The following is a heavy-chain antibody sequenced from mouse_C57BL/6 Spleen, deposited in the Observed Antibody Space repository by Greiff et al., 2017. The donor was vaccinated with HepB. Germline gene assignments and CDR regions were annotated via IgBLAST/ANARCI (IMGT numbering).Heavy chain of an antibody. CDR2: IDPSDSYT. V-gene: IGHV1-50*01. CDR1: GYTFTSYW. J-gene: IGHJ3*01. CDR3: ARCWDWFAY. Sequence: QVQLQQPGAELVKPGASVKLSCKASGYTFTSYWMQWVKQRPGQGLEWIGEIDPSDSYTNYNQKFKGKATLTVDTSSSTAYMQLSSLTSEDSAVYYCARCWDWFAYWGQGTLVTVSA. D-gene: IGHD4-1*01.